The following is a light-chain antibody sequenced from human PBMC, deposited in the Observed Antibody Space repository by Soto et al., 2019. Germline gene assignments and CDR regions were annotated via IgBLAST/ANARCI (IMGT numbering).Light chain of an antibody. V-gene: IGLV1-44*01. J-gene: IGLJ3*02. CDR1: SSNIGSNT. Sequence: QSVLTQPPSASRTPGQRVTISCSGSSSNIGSNTVNWYQQLPGTAPTLLIYYNNQRPSGVPDRFSGSKSGTSASLAISGLQSEDEAHYYCAAWDDSLYGWVFGGGTQLTVL. CDR2: YNN. CDR3: AAWDDSLYGWV.